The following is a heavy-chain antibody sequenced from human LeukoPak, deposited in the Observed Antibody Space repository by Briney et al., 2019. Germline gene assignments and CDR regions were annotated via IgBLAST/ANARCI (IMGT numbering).Heavy chain of an antibody. CDR3: ARAVCSGSFQTYYYYMDV. CDR1: GYTFTGYY. J-gene: IGHJ6*03. CDR2: INPNSGGT. Sequence: ASVEVSCKASGYTFTGYYMHWVRQAPGQGLEWMGWINPNSGGTNYAQKFQGRVTMTRDTSISTAYMELSRLRSDDTAVYYCARAVCSGSFQTYYYYMDVWGKGTTVTISS. D-gene: IGHD3-10*02. V-gene: IGHV1-2*02.